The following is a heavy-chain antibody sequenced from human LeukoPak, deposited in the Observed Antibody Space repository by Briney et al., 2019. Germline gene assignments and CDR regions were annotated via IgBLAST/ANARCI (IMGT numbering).Heavy chain of an antibody. J-gene: IGHJ4*02. V-gene: IGHV3-74*01. Sequence: GGSLRLSCVASGFTFSSYWMHWVRQAPGKGLVWVSRIKSDGSSTSYAGFVKGRFTISRDSSKNTLYLQMNSLRAEDTAVYYCAKDQGYYYDSSGYYDYWGQGTLVTVSS. D-gene: IGHD3-22*01. CDR2: IKSDGSST. CDR3: AKDQGYYYDSSGYYDY. CDR1: GFTFSSYW.